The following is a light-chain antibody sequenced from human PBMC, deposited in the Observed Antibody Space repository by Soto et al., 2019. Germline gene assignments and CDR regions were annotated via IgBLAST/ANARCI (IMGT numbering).Light chain of an antibody. V-gene: IGLV2-11*01. Sequence: QSALTQPRSVSGSPGQSVTISCTGTSSDVGTYDFVSWYQQHPGKAPRLMIFDVSERPSGVPDRFSGSKSGNTASLTISGLQAEDEADYYCCLYEVTFYVFGNGTKVT. CDR2: DVS. J-gene: IGLJ1*01. CDR1: SSDVGTYDF. CDR3: CLYEVTFYV.